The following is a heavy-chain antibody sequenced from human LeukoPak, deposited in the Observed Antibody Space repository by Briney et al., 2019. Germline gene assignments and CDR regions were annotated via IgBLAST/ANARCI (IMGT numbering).Heavy chain of an antibody. CDR1: GYTFTGHF. V-gene: IGHV1-2*02. CDR3: ARDHLYCDGGSCYTNWFDP. Sequence: GASVKVSCQASGYTFTGHFIHWVRQAPGEGLQWMGWIHPRTGGTNYAQNFQGRVTMTRDTSISTAYMELSSLRSDDSDVYYCARDHLYCDGGSCYTNWFDPWGQGTLVTVSS. D-gene: IGHD2-15*01. CDR2: IHPRTGGT. J-gene: IGHJ5*02.